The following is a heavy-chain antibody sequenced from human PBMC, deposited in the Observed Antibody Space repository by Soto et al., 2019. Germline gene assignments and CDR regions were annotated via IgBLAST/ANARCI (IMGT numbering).Heavy chain of an antibody. CDR2: IRNTPYGGTT. V-gene: IGHV3-49*04. Sequence: GSLRLACNCSGFSFSEHAMTWVRQAPGKGLDWVGFIRNTPYGGTTDYAASVRGRFTISRDDSASIAYLQMNSLKTEDSGLYYCSRGSFGYYGHWGPGSLVTVSS. CDR1: GFSFSEHA. CDR3: SRGSFGYYGH. J-gene: IGHJ1*01. D-gene: IGHD2-2*03.